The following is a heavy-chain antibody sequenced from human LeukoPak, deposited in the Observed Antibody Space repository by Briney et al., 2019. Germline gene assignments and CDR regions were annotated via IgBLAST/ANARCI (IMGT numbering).Heavy chain of an antibody. V-gene: IGHV4-39*07. CDR1: GGSIRSTTYY. Sequence: SKTLSLTCSVSGGSIRSTTYYWGWIRQPPGKGLEWIGSIYYSGNTYYSPSLMSRVTISVDTSKNQFSLNLSSVTAADTAVYFCARAPHFFDTSGSRYYFDYWGQGALVTVSS. CDR3: ARAPHFFDTSGSRYYFDY. D-gene: IGHD3-22*01. CDR2: IYYSGNT. J-gene: IGHJ4*02.